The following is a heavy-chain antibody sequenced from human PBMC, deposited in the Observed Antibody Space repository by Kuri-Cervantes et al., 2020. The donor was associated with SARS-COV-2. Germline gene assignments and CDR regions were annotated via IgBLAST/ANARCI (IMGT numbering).Heavy chain of an antibody. CDR1: GFTFSSYS. Sequence: ETLSLTCAASGFTFSSYSMNWVRQAPGKGLEWVSSISSSSSYIYYADSVKGRFTISRDNAKNSLYLQMNSLRAEDTAVYYCARLLPGPVDYWGQGTLVTVSS. CDR2: ISSSSSYI. V-gene: IGHV3-21*01. J-gene: IGHJ4*02. CDR3: ARLLPGPVDY. D-gene: IGHD2-15*01.